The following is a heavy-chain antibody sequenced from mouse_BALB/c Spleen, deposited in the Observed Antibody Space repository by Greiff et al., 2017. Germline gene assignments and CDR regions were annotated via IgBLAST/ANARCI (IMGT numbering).Heavy chain of an antibody. D-gene: IGHD1-2*01. CDR1: GFTFSSYA. J-gene: IGHJ4*01. Sequence: EVKLVESGGGLVKPGGSLKLSCAASGFTFSSYAMSWVRQTPEKRLEWVASISSGGSTYYPDSVKGRFTISRDNARNILYLQMSSLRSEDTAMYYCARRSYYGPYAMDYWGQGTSVTVSS. CDR3: ARRSYYGPYAMDY. CDR2: ISSGGST. V-gene: IGHV5-6-5*01.